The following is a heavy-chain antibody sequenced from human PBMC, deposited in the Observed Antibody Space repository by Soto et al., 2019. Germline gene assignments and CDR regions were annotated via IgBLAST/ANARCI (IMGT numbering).Heavy chain of an antibody. CDR2: ITGSAGST. CDR3: AKDRNRWLRFDLGY. CDR1: GFTFSSYA. V-gene: IGHV3-23*04. J-gene: IGHJ4*02. Sequence: EVQLVESGGGLVQPGGSLRLSCAASGFTFSSYAMSWVRQAPGKGLEWVSSITGSAGSTYYADSVKGRFTISRDNSKNTLYLQMNSLRAEDTAVYYCAKDRNRWLRFDLGYWGQGTLVTVSS. D-gene: IGHD5-12*01.